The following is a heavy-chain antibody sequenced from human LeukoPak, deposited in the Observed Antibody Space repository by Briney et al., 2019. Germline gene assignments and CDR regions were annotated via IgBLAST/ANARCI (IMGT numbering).Heavy chain of an antibody. CDR1: GGSFCGDD. D-gene: IGHD3-16*02. J-gene: IGHJ4*02. CDR2: INHSVST. Sequence: SGTLSLTCAVYGGSFCGDDGSWIRQPPGKGGEGRGEINHSVSTNYNPSPRSRVTISVDTSKNQFTLKLSSVTAAATGAYYCARGCRMITFGGVIVIPVSRTAFDYWGQGTLVRVS. CDR3: ARGCRMITFGGVIVIPVSRTAFDY. V-gene: IGHV4-34*01.